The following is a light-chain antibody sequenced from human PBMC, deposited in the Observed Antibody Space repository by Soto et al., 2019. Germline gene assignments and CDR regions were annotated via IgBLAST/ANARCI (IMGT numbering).Light chain of an antibody. CDR3: QQYNNWPRT. Sequence: IVITQSPAALSVSPGDSATLSCRASQIVNTNVAWYQQRPGQAPRLLIFAASTRATGVAARFSGSGSGTKFTLTVDSLQSEDFAVYYCQQYNNWPRTFGQGTKVDIK. CDR1: QIVNTN. V-gene: IGKV3-15*01. CDR2: AAS. J-gene: IGKJ1*01.